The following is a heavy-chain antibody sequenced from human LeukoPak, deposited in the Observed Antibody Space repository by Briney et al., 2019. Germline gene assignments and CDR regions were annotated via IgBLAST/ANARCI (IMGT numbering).Heavy chain of an antibody. CDR3: AKDAYYDSSGYFVYFDY. CDR1: GFTFSSYA. V-gene: IGHV3-23*01. D-gene: IGHD3-22*01. J-gene: IGHJ4*02. Sequence: GGSLRLSCAASGFTFSSYAMSWVRQAPGKGLEWVSAISGSGGSTYYADSVKGRFTISRDNSKNTLYLQMNSLRAEDTAVYYCAKDAYYDSSGYFVYFDYWGQGTLVTVSS. CDR2: ISGSGGST.